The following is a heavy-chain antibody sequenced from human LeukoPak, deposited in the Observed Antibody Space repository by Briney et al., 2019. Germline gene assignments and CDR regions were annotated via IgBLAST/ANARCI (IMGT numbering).Heavy chain of an antibody. CDR3: ARSALKYSSSWQPPY. J-gene: IGHJ4*02. CDR2: ISSSSTYK. V-gene: IGHV3-21*04. Sequence: PGESLQLSCEASGFTFSNYRMNWVRQAPGKGLEWVSSISSSSTYKYYADSVTGRFTISRDNAKNSLYLQMEGLRAADTAVYYCARSALKYSSSWQPPYWGQGTLVTVSS. D-gene: IGHD6-13*01. CDR1: GFTFSNYR.